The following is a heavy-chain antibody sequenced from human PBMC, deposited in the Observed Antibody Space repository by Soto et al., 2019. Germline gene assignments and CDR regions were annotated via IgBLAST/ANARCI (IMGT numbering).Heavy chain of an antibody. CDR2: IYHCDSDT. Sequence: GETLNISCPRARYLFSSQWIGWVSPLPGKRVEWMGIIYHCDSDTRYSPCFQSQVTISAEKSIRTAYLQWSSLNGSDNAMSYCAGLCAWARFDAFDLQAQRTMVTVTS. CDR1: RYLFSSQW. CDR3: AGLCAWARFDAFDL. J-gene: IGHJ3*01. D-gene: IGHD3-10*01. V-gene: IGHV5-51*03.